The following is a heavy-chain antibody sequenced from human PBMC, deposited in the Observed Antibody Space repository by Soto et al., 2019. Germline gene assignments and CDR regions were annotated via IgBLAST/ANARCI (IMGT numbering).Heavy chain of an antibody. CDR1: GFTFSNAW. D-gene: IGHD1-26*01. CDR3: TTDRFRELLYYFDY. J-gene: IGHJ4*02. Sequence: GGSLRLSCAASGFTFSNAWMSWVRQAPGKGLEWVGRIKSKTDGGTTDYAAPVKGRFTISRDDSKNTLYLQMNSLKTEDTAVYYCTTDRFRELLYYFDYGGQGTLVTVSS. V-gene: IGHV3-15*01. CDR2: IKSKTDGGTT.